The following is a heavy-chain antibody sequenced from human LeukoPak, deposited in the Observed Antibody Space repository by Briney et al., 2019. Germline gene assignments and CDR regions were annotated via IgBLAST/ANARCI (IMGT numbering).Heavy chain of an antibody. CDR2: IYYSGST. Sequence: SETLSLTCTVSGGSISSYYWSWIRQPPGKGLEWIGYIYYSGSTNYDPSLKSRVTISVDTSKNQFSLKLSSVTAADTAVYYCARDRNGGTVFDYWYFDLWGRGTLVTVSS. J-gene: IGHJ2*01. D-gene: IGHD3-16*01. CDR3: ARDRNGGTVFDYWYFDL. V-gene: IGHV4-59*01. CDR1: GGSISSYY.